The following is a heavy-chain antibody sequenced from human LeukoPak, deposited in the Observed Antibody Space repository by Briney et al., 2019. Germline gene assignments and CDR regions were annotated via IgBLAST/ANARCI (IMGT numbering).Heavy chain of an antibody. CDR2: IKQDGSEK. V-gene: IGHV3-7*01. CDR1: GFTFSSYW. D-gene: IGHD4-23*01. Sequence: GGSLRLSCAASGFTFSSYWMSWVRLAPGKGLEWVANIKQDGSEKYYVDSVKGRFTISRDNAKSSLYLQMNSLRAEDTAVYHCARCLYGGNSDFHYWGQGTLVTVSS. J-gene: IGHJ4*02. CDR3: ARCLYGGNSDFHY.